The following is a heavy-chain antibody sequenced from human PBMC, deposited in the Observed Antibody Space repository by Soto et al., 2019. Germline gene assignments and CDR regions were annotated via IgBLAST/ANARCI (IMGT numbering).Heavy chain of an antibody. Sequence: GVSLKLSCKGSGYSFTSYWMGWVRQMPGKGLGWMGIIYPGDSDTRYSPSFQGQVTISADKSISTAYLQWSSLKASDTAMYYCATIYGDPIDYWGQGTLVTVSS. D-gene: IGHD4-17*01. CDR1: GYSFTSYW. CDR3: ATIYGDPIDY. J-gene: IGHJ4*02. V-gene: IGHV5-51*01. CDR2: IYPGDSDT.